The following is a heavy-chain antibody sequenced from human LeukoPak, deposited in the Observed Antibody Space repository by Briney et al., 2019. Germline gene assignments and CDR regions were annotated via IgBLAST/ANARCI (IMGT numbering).Heavy chain of an antibody. CDR1: GGSISSYY. CDR2: IYTSGST. D-gene: IGHD2-2*01. Sequence: PSETLSLTCTVSGGSISSYYWSWIRQPAGKGLERIGRIYTSGSTNYNPSLKSRVTMSVDTSKNQFSLKLSSVTAADTAVYYCARLGFGVVPAARGSVYYYYYMDVWGKGTTVTVSS. J-gene: IGHJ6*03. V-gene: IGHV4-4*07. CDR3: ARLGFGVVPAARGSVYYYYYMDV.